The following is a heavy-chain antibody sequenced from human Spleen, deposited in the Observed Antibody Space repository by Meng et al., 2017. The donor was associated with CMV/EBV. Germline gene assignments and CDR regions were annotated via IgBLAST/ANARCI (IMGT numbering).Heavy chain of an antibody. Sequence: AQLQESGPGLVKPSQTLSLTCTVSGGSISSGSYYWSWIRQPAGKGLEWIGRIYTSGSTNYNPSLKSRVTISVDTSKNQFSLKLSSVTAADTAVYYCARDATYSSSWQYYFDYWGQGTLVTVSS. V-gene: IGHV4-61*02. CDR1: GGSISSGSYY. J-gene: IGHJ4*02. CDR2: IYTSGST. D-gene: IGHD6-13*01. CDR3: ARDATYSSSWQYYFDY.